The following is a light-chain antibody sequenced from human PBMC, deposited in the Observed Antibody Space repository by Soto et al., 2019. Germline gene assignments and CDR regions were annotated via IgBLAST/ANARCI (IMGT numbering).Light chain of an antibody. J-gene: IGKJ4*01. V-gene: IGKV3-20*01. CDR2: GAS. CDR1: QSVSSSY. Sequence: EIVLTQSPGTLSLSPGERATLSCRASQSVSSSYLAWYQQKPGQAPRLLIYGASSRATGIPDRFSGSGSGTDFTLTISRQEPEDFAVYYCQQYGSSPTFGGGTKVEI. CDR3: QQYGSSPT.